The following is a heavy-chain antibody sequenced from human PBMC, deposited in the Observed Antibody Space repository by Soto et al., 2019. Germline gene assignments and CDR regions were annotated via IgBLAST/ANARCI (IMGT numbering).Heavy chain of an antibody. CDR1: GFTFSDDY. Sequence: SLRLSCAASGFTFSDDYMSWIRLAPWKVLAWVSYISSSGSTIYYADSVKGRFTISRDNAKNSLYLQMNSLRAEDTAVYYCARDTNIITIFGVVTTYPDDFDIWGQGIMVTVSS. V-gene: IGHV3-11*01. CDR2: ISSSGSTI. D-gene: IGHD3-3*01. CDR3: ARDTNIITIFGVVTTYPDDFDI. J-gene: IGHJ3*02.